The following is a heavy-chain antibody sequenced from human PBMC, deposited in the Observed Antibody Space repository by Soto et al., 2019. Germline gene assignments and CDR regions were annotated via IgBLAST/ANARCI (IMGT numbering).Heavy chain of an antibody. V-gene: IGHV4-38-2*01. J-gene: IGHJ4*02. CDR3: ARGADCGGDCYPYYFDY. Sequence: SETLSLTCAVSGYSISSGYYWGWIRQPPGKGLEWIGSIYHSGSTYYNPSLKSRVTISVDTSKNQFSLKPSSVTAADTAVYYCARGADCGGDCYPYYFDYWGQGTLVTVSS. D-gene: IGHD2-21*02. CDR2: IYHSGST. CDR1: GYSISSGYY.